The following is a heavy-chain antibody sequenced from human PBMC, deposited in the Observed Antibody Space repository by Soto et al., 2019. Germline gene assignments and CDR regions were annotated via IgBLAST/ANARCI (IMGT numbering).Heavy chain of an antibody. Sequence: QVQLVESGGGVVQPGRSLRLSCAASGFTFSSYGMHWVRQTPGKGLEWVAVIWYDGSNKYYADSVKGRFTISRDNSKNTLYLQMNSLRAEDTAVYYCAREGHGADIWGQGTMVTVSS. V-gene: IGHV3-33*01. J-gene: IGHJ3*02. CDR1: GFTFSSYG. CDR2: IWYDGSNK. D-gene: IGHD3-10*01. CDR3: AREGHGADI.